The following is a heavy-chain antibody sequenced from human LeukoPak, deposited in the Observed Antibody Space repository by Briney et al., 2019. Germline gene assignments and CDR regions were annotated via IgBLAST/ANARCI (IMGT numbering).Heavy chain of an antibody. Sequence: GASVKVSCKASGGTFSSYAISWVRQAPGQGLEWMGGIIPIFGTANYAQKFQGRVTITADESTSTAYMELSSLRAEDTAVYYCASQAAAGNLNYYYYYYMDVWGKGPRSPSP. V-gene: IGHV1-69*13. CDR2: IIPIFGTA. CDR1: GGTFSSYA. J-gene: IGHJ6*03. CDR3: ASQAAAGNLNYYYYYYMDV. D-gene: IGHD6-13*01.